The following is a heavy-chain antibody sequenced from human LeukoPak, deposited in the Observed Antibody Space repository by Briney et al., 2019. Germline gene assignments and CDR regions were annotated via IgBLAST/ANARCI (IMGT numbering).Heavy chain of an antibody. CDR3: AKDYLSSSWDY. V-gene: IGHV3-30*18. D-gene: IGHD6-13*01. CDR1: GFTFSSYG. J-gene: IGHJ4*02. CDR2: ISYDGSNK. Sequence: GGSLRLSCAASGFTFSSYGMHWVRQAPGKGLEGVAVISYDGSNKYYADSVKGRFTISRDDSKNTLYLQMNSLRAEDTALYYCAKDYLSSSWDYWGQGTLVTVSS.